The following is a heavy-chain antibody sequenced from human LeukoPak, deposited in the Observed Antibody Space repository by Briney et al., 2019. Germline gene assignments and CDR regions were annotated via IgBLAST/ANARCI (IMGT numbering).Heavy chain of an antibody. V-gene: IGHV4-59*01. CDR2: IYYSGST. J-gene: IGHJ6*02. D-gene: IGHD3-3*01. CDR3: ARSASYYDFWSGYPTYYYYYGMDV. CDR1: GGSISSYY. Sequence: SETLSLTCTVSGGSISSYYWSWIRQPPGKGLEWIGYIYYSGSTNYNPSLKSRVTISVDTSKNQFSLKLSSVTAADTAVYYCARSASYYDFWSGYPTYYYYYGMDVWGQGTRSPSP.